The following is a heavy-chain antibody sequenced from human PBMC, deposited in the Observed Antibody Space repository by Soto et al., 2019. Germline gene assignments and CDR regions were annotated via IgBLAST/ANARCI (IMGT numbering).Heavy chain of an antibody. CDR2: INHSGST. V-gene: IGHV4-34*01. Sequence: SETLSLTCAVYGGSFSGYYWSWIRQPPGKGLEWIGEINHSGSTNYNPSLKSRVTISVDTSKNQFSLKLSSVTAADTAVYYCARALRYFDWSRKGYYFDYWGQGTLVTVS. CDR3: ARALRYFDWSRKGYYFDY. CDR1: GGSFSGYY. J-gene: IGHJ4*02. D-gene: IGHD3-9*01.